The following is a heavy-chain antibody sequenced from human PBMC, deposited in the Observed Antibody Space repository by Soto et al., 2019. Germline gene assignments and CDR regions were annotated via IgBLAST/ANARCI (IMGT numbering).Heavy chain of an antibody. CDR2: VDPTDSYR. CDR3: ARDSYYTSGNYFTDYTYAMDV. Sequence: EVQLVQSGAEVKKTGESLRISCKGSGYSFTNYWITWVRQMPGKGLEWLGRVDPTDSYRNYSPSFQGHVTISADKSISTAYLQWSRLKASDTAMYYCARDSYYTSGNYFTDYTYAMDVWGQGTTVTVSS. J-gene: IGHJ6*02. CDR1: GYSFTNYW. V-gene: IGHV5-10-1*03. D-gene: IGHD3-10*01.